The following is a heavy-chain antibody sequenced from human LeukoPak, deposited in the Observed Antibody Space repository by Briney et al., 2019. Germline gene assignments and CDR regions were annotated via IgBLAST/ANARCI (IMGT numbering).Heavy chain of an antibody. CDR3: ARSIITMARGDHFDY. V-gene: IGHV3-11*04. CDR1: GFTFSDYY. D-gene: IGHD3-10*01. Sequence: GGSLRLSCAASGFTFSDYYMSSIRQAPGKGLEWVSYISSSGSTIYYADSVKGRFTISRDNAKNSLYLQMNSLRAEDTAVYYCARSIITMARGDHFDYWGQGTLVTVSS. J-gene: IGHJ4*02. CDR2: ISSSGSTI.